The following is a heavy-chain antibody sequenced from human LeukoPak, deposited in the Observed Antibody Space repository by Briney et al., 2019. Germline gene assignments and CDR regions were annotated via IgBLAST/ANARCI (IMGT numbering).Heavy chain of an antibody. Sequence: GGSLRLSCAASGFTFSSYWMHWVRQAPGKGLVWVSRINSDGSSTVYADSVKGRFTLSRDNAKNTLDLQMDSLRAEDTAVYYCARSNSGSGFDIWGQGTKVTVSS. CDR3: ARSNSGSGFDI. D-gene: IGHD2-15*01. CDR1: GFTFSSYW. J-gene: IGHJ3*02. V-gene: IGHV3-74*03. CDR2: INSDGSST.